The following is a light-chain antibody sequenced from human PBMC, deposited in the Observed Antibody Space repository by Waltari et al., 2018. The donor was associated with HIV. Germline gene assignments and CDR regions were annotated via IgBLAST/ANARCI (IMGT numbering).Light chain of an antibody. J-gene: IGKJ2*01. CDR3: QQYHRVPYT. CDR1: QSLLYRSENKNF. Sequence: DVVVTQSPYSLAVSVGETATPNCKSNQSLLYRSENKNFLAWYQQKPGQRPKCLIYWASTRQSGVPNRFSGSESGTHFTLTVSPLQAEDVADYYCQQYHRVPYTFGPGTKMQMK. V-gene: IGKV4-1*01. CDR2: WAS.